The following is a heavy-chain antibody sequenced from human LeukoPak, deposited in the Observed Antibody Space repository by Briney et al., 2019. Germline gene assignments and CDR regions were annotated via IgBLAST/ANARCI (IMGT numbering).Heavy chain of an antibody. Sequence: ASVKVSCKASGYTFTGYYMHWVRQAPGQGLEWMGWISAYNGNTNYAQKLQGRVTMTTDTSTSTAYMELRSLRSDDTAVYYCARAVSTTVTTYYYYYMDVWGKGTTVTVSS. CDR2: ISAYNGNT. V-gene: IGHV1-18*04. D-gene: IGHD4-17*01. J-gene: IGHJ6*03. CDR3: ARAVSTTVTTYYYYYMDV. CDR1: GYTFTGYY.